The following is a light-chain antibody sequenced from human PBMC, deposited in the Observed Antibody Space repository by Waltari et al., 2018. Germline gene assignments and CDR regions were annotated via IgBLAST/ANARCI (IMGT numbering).Light chain of an antibody. CDR1: SSDVGGSIS. CDR3: TSYAGSDNMVL. J-gene: IGLJ2*01. CDR2: EVS. Sequence: SALTQPPSASASPGQSVTISCTGTSSDVGGSISSPWYQQHPGKAPKLMIYEVSKRPSGVPDRFSGSKSGNTASLTVSGLQAEDEADYYCTSYAGSDNMVLFGGGTKLAVL. V-gene: IGLV2-8*01.